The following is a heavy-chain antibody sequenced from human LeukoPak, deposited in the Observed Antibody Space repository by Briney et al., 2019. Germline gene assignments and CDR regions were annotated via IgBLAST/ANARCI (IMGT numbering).Heavy chain of an antibody. Sequence: GGSLRLSCAASGFTFSSYAMSWVRQAPGQGLEWVSSVSSSSSYIYYADSVKGRCTISRDNAKNSLYLQMNSLRAEDTAVYYCARDDGDYAHPVDYWGQGTLVTVSS. CDR1: GFTFSSYA. D-gene: IGHD4-17*01. CDR3: ARDDGDYAHPVDY. J-gene: IGHJ4*02. V-gene: IGHV3-21*01. CDR2: VSSSSSYI.